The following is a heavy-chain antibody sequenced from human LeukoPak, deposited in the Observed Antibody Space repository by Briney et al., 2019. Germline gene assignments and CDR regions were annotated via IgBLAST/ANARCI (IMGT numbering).Heavy chain of an antibody. CDR1: GFTFSDYY. D-gene: IGHD1-26*01. V-gene: IGHV4-59*01. J-gene: IGHJ4*02. CDR3: ARADPISGTYSPFDY. CDR2: IYYSGNT. Sequence: PGGSLRLSCAASGFTFSDYYMSWIRQAPGKGLEWIGYIYYSGNTNYNPSLKSRVTISVDTSKNQFSLKLNSVTAADTAVYYCARADPISGTYSPFDYWGQGTLVTVSS.